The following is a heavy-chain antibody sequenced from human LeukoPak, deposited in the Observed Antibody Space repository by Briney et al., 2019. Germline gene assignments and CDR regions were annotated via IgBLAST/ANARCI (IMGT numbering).Heavy chain of an antibody. J-gene: IGHJ4*02. V-gene: IGHV3-33*01. CDR1: GFTFSSCG. CDR3: ARDTPNDKTYYYDSSGSDFDY. CDR2: IWYDGSNK. D-gene: IGHD3-22*01. Sequence: GRSLRLSCAASGFTFSSCGMHWVRQAPGKGLEWVAVIWYDGSNKYYADSVKGRFTISRDNSKNTLYLQMNSLRAEDTAVYYCARDTPNDKTYYYDSSGSDFDYWGQGTLVTVSS.